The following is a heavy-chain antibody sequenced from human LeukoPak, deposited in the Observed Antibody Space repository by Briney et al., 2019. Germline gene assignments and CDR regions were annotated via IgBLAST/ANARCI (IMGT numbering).Heavy chain of an antibody. D-gene: IGHD2-2*01. Sequence: ASVKVSCKSSGYTFIDYYIHWVRQAPGQGLEWMGWINTNSGATKYAQKFQGRVSMTRDTSINTAYMDLTNLRSDDTAIFYYARVKKLMPEFEFWGQGTLVTVSS. J-gene: IGHJ4*02. CDR1: GYTFIDYY. CDR2: INTNSGAT. V-gene: IGHV1-2*02. CDR3: ARVKKLMPEFEF.